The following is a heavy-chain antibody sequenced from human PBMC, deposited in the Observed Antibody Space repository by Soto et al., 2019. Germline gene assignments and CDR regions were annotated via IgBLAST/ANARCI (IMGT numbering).Heavy chain of an antibody. CDR2: MNPHSGDT. D-gene: IGHD7-27*01. CDR1: GYTFTNYD. Sequence: QVQLVQSGAEVKKPGASVKVSCKASGYTFTNYDINWVRQTTGQGLEWMGWMNPHSGDTGYAQRFQGRVTMTRNTAISTAYMELSSLGFEDTAIYSCARAPRNWGFDFWGQGTPVTVSS. CDR3: ARAPRNWGFDF. J-gene: IGHJ4*02. V-gene: IGHV1-8*01.